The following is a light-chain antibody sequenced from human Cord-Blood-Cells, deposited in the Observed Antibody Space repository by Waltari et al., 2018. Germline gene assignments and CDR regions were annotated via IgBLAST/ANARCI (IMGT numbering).Light chain of an antibody. CDR1: QSISSY. V-gene: IGKV1-39*01. CDR3: QQSYSTPYS. Sequence: DIQMTQSPFSLSASVGDRVTITCRASQSISSYLNWYQQKPGKAPQLLIYAASSLQSGVPSRFSGSGSGTDFTLTISSLQPEDFATYYCQQSYSTPYSFGQVTKLEIK. J-gene: IGKJ2*03. CDR2: AAS.